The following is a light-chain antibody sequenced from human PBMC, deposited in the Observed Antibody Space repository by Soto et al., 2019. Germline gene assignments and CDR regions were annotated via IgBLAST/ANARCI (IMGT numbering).Light chain of an antibody. V-gene: IGLV3-21*02. Sequence: SYELTQPPSVSLAPGQTASITCVGDNVGGKSVHWYQQKAGQAPVLVIHEDSDRPSGIPERFSGSNSANTATLTISRVEAGDEAAYYCQVWDTVSLHAIFGGGTSSPS. CDR3: QVWDTVSLHAI. CDR2: EDS. J-gene: IGLJ2*01. CDR1: NVGGKS.